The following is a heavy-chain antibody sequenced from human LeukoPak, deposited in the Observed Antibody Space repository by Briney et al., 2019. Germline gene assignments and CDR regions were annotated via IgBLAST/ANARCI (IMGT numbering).Heavy chain of an antibody. V-gene: IGHV3-9*01. J-gene: IGHJ4*02. CDR3: ARDHRAFFGGGSCYSDY. CDR2: ISWNSGRI. Sequence: PGGSLRLSCAASGFTFDDYAMHWVRQVPGKGLEWVSGISWNSGRIGYADSVKGQFTISRDNAKNSLYLQMNSLGGEDTALYYCARDHRAFFGGGSCYSDYWGQGTLVTVSS. D-gene: IGHD2-15*01. CDR1: GFTFDDYA.